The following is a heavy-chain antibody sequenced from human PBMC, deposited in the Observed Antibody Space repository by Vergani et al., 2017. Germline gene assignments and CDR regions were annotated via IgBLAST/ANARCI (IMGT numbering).Heavy chain of an antibody. J-gene: IGHJ3*02. CDR2: ISYDGSNK. CDR3: AKVEPPGSGYSIIPDDAFDI. D-gene: IGHD3-22*01. Sequence: QVQLVESGGGVVQPGRSLRLSCAASGFTFSSYGMHWVRQAPGKGLEWVAVISYDGSNKYYADSVKGRFTISRDNSKNTLYLQMNSLRAEDTAVYYCAKVEPPGSGYSIIPDDAFDIWGQGTMVTVSS. CDR1: GFTFSSYG. V-gene: IGHV3-30*18.